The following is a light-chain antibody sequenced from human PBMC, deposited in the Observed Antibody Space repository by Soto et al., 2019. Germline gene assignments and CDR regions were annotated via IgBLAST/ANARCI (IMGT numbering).Light chain of an antibody. V-gene: IGKV3-20*01. Sequence: EIVLTQSPGTLSLSPGERATFSCRASQTVSQDYLAWFQHKPGQAPRLLMFSATSRAAGIPDRFSGSGSGTDFPLTISRLDPEDFAVYFCQQYGSSPQTFGPGTRVEIK. J-gene: IGKJ1*01. CDR3: QQYGSSPQT. CDR1: QTVSQDY. CDR2: SAT.